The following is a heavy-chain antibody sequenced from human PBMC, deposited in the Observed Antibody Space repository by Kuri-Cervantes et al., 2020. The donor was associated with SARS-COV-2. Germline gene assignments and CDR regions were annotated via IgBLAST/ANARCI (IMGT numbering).Heavy chain of an antibody. CDR2: ISGRGGST. CDR3: AKDRAGVHDF. J-gene: IGHJ4*02. CDR1: GFTFSSYA. D-gene: IGHD2-21*01. V-gene: IGHV3-23*01. Sequence: GGSLRPSCAASGFTFSSYAMSWVRQAPGKGLEWVSAISGRGGSTYYADSVKGRFTISRDNSQNTLHLQMKSLRDEDTAIYYCAKDRAGVHDFWGQGTLVTVSS.